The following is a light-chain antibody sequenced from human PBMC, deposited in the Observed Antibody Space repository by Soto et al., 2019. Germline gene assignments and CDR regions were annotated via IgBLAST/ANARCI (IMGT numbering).Light chain of an antibody. V-gene: IGKV3-11*01. J-gene: IGKJ1*01. CDR2: EVS. CDR1: QTVSSS. CDR3: QQYGSSGT. Sequence: EIVLTQSPATLSLSPGERATLSCRASQTVSSSLAWYQQKPGQVPRLLIYEVSNRATGIPARFSGSGSGADFTLTLISLEPGDFAVYYCQQYGSSGTFGQGTKVEIK.